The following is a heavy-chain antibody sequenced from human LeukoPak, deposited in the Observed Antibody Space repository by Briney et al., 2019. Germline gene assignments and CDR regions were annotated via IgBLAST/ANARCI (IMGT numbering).Heavy chain of an antibody. Sequence: PGRSLRHSCAASGFTFSSYAVSWVRQAPGKGLEWVGRIKSKTNGGTTDFAAPMKGRFTISREDSKNTLHLQMNSLKTEDTAVYYCTLNYDSSGALFDYWGQGTLVTVSS. CDR2: IKSKTNGGTT. J-gene: IGHJ4*02. D-gene: IGHD3-22*01. CDR3: TLNYDSSGALFDY. V-gene: IGHV3-15*01. CDR1: GFTFSSYA.